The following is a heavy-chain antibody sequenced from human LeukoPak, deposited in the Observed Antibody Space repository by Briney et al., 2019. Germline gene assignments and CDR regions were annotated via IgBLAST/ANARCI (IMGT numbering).Heavy chain of an antibody. V-gene: IGHV4-39*01. CDR1: GGSLSSSSYH. D-gene: IGHD1-1*01. Sequence: SETLSLTCTVSGGSLSSSSYHWGWIRQPPGKGLEWIGSIYYGGSTYYNPSLKSRVTISVDTSKNQFSLRLSSVTAADTAVYYCATRGWNDRYWFDPWGQGTLVTVSS. J-gene: IGHJ5*02. CDR3: ATRGWNDRYWFDP. CDR2: IYYGGST.